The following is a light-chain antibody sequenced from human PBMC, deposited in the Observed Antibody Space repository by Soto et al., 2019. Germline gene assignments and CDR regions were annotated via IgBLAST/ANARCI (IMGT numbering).Light chain of an antibody. Sequence: QSVLTQPASVSGSPGQSITISCTGTSSDVGGYNYVSWYQQHPGKAPKLMIYEVSKRPSGVPDRLSGFKYGNTASLTVSGLQAEDEADYYCSSYAGNSRYVFGTGTKVTVL. CDR1: SSDVGGYNY. CDR2: EVS. CDR3: SSYAGNSRYV. J-gene: IGLJ1*01. V-gene: IGLV2-8*01.